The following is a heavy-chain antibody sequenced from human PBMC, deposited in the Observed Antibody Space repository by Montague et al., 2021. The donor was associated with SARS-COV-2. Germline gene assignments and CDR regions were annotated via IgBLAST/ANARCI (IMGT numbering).Heavy chain of an antibody. Sequence: SETLSLTCTVTGGPISGSSDYWGWNRPSPGKGLEWIASVDYSGNTYYSPSLKSRLTISVTTSKNQFSLKLISVTAADTALYYCGVREYSYGWGDWGQGTLVTVSS. CDR3: GVREYSYGWGD. CDR1: GGPISGSSDY. CDR2: VDYSGNT. V-gene: IGHV4-39*01. J-gene: IGHJ4*02. D-gene: IGHD5-18*01.